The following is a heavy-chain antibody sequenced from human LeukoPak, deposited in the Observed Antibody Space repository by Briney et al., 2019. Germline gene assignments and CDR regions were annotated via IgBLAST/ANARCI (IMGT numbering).Heavy chain of an antibody. V-gene: IGHV3-30*03. J-gene: IGHJ5*02. Sequence: PGRSLRLSCAASGFTFSSYGMHWVRQAPGKGLEWVAIISYDGSNKYYADSVQGRFTISRDNSKNTLYLQMNSLRAEDTAVYYCARVGQQLAPVGWFDPWGQGTLVTVSS. CDR1: GFTFSSYG. CDR2: ISYDGSNK. D-gene: IGHD6-13*01. CDR3: ARVGQQLAPVGWFDP.